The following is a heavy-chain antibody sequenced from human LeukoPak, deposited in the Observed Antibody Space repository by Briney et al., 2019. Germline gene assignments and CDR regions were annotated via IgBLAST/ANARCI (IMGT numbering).Heavy chain of an antibody. CDR1: GFTFTSYW. D-gene: IGHD3-22*01. V-gene: IGHV3-74*01. J-gene: IGHJ3*02. CDR2: INSDGSRT. Sequence: PGGSLRLSCAASGFTFTSYWMHWVRQAPGKGLVWVSRINSDGSRTSYADSVKGRFTISRDNAKNTLYLQRNSVRAEDTAVYYCAREADPSYYDSSGPPDAFDIWGQGTLVTVSS. CDR3: AREADPSYYDSSGPPDAFDI.